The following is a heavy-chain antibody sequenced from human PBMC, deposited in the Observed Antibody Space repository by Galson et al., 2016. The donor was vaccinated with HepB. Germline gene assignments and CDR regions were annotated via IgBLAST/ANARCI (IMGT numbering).Heavy chain of an antibody. D-gene: IGHD1-14*01. Sequence: SVKVSCKASGYTFNTYSMHWVRQAPGQGLEWMGIIKPSGGNTIYAQKFQDRITMTRDTSTSTVYMELISLRSEDTAVYYCARELDHSFYFDYWGQGTLLTVSS. V-gene: IGHV1-46*02. J-gene: IGHJ4*02. CDR3: ARELDHSFYFDY. CDR2: IKPSGGNT. CDR1: GYTFNTYS.